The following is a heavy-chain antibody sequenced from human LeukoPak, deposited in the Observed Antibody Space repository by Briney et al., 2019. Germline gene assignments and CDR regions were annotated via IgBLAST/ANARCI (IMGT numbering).Heavy chain of an antibody. J-gene: IGHJ6*03. CDR3: VKDAIAVAAYYYMDV. CDR2: IRYDGSNK. Sequence: GGSLRLSCAASGFTFSSYGMHWVRQAPGKGLEWVAFIRYDGSNKYCADSVKGRFTISRDNSKNTLYLQMNSLRAEDTAVYYCVKDAIAVAAYYYMDVWGKGTTVTVSS. V-gene: IGHV3-30*02. D-gene: IGHD6-19*01. CDR1: GFTFSSYG.